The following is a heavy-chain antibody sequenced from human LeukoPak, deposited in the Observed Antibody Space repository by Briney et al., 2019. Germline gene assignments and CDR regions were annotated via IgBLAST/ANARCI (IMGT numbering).Heavy chain of an antibody. CDR2: ISSSSSYI. CDR3: ARDVYNSGGDAFDI. CDR1: GFTFSTYS. D-gene: IGHD6-19*01. V-gene: IGHV3-21*01. J-gene: IGHJ3*02. Sequence: GGSLRLSCAASGFTFSTYSMNWVRQAPGKGLEWVSSISSSSSYIFYADSVKGRFTISRDNAKNSLYLQMNSLRAADTAVCYCARDVYNSGGDAFDIWGQGTMVTVSS.